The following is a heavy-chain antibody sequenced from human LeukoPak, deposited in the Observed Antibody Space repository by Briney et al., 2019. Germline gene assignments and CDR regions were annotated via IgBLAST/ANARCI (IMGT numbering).Heavy chain of an antibody. CDR2: IYSGGST. CDR1: GFTFSSYS. Sequence: PGGSLRLSCAASGFTFSSYSMNWVRQAPGKGLEWVSVIYSGGSTYYADSVKGRFTISRDNSKNTLYLQMNSLRAEDTAVYYCAKVQRDFVVVVAATRDYYYYGMDVWGQGTTVTVSS. CDR3: AKVQRDFVVVVAATRDYYYYGMDV. V-gene: IGHV3-53*01. J-gene: IGHJ6*02. D-gene: IGHD2-15*01.